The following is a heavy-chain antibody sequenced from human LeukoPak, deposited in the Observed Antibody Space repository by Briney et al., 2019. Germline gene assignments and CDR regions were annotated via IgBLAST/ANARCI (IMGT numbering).Heavy chain of an antibody. J-gene: IGHJ3*02. V-gene: IGHV3-23*01. Sequence: GGSLRLSCAASGFTFSTFAMSWVRQAPGKGLESVSTISGSGGSTYYADSVKGRFTISRDNSKNTLYLQMNSLRAEDTAVYYCAKGIHSGSCSPPAFDIWGQGTMVTVSS. CDR2: ISGSGGST. CDR1: GFTFSTFA. D-gene: IGHD1-26*01. CDR3: AKGIHSGSCSPPAFDI.